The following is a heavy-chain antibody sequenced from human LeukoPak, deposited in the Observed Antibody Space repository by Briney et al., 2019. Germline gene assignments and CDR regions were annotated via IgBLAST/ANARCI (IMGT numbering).Heavy chain of an antibody. CDR2: IYYSGST. Sequence: SETLSLTCSVSGGSISSYYWNWIRQPPGKGLEWIGYIYYSGSTNYNPSLKSRVTISVDTSKNQFSLKLSSVTAADTAEYYCAREPYGSGTFDYWGQGTLVTVSA. CDR1: GGSISSYY. CDR3: AREPYGSGTFDY. D-gene: IGHD3-10*01. J-gene: IGHJ4*02. V-gene: IGHV4-59*01.